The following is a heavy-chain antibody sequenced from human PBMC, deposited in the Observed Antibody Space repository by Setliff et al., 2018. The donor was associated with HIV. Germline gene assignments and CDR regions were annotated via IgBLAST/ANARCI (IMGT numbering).Heavy chain of an antibody. D-gene: IGHD3-22*01. Sequence: GGSLRLSCAASGFTFSTYSLNWVRQAPGKGLEWISCISSSSSSIYYADSVKGRFTISRDNAKNSLYLQMNSLRAEDTALYYCARPNYYDSSGSFDYWGQGTLVTVSS. V-gene: IGHV3-48*04. CDR1: GFTFSTYS. J-gene: IGHJ4*02. CDR3: ARPNYYDSSGSFDY. CDR2: ISSSSSSI.